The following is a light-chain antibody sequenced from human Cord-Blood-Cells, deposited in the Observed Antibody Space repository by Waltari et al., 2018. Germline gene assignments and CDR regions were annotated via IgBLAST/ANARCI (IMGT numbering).Light chain of an antibody. CDR1: QDISNY. Sequence: DIQMTQSPSSLSASVGDRVTITCQASQDISNYLNWYQQKPGKAPKLLFYDASNVETGLPSRCSGSGSATDFTSTISSLQPEDIATYYCQQYDNLPFTFGPGTKVDIK. V-gene: IGKV1-33*01. CDR3: QQYDNLPFT. J-gene: IGKJ3*01. CDR2: DAS.